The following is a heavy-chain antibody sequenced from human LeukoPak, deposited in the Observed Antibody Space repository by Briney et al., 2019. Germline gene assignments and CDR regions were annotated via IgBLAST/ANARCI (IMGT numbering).Heavy chain of an antibody. CDR2: IKTKANNYAT. CDR1: GFTFGGSA. J-gene: IGHJ4*02. CDR3: SRHRGNRDDYGDYFDY. Sequence: GGSLRLSCAASGFTFGGSAIHWVRQASGKGLEWVGRIKTKANNYATAYAASVKGRFTFSRDDSQNTAYLRMSSMKTEDTAVYYCSRHRGNRDDYGDYFDYWGQGTLVTVSS. V-gene: IGHV3-73*01. D-gene: IGHD4-17*01.